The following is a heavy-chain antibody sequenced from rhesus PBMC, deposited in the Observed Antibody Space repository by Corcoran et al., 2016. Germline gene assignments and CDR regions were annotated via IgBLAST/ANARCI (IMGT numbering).Heavy chain of an antibody. CDR1: GFSLSTSGMG. J-gene: IGHJ4*01. CDR3: ARAYSSRYFDY. CDR2: IYWDDDR. Sequence: QVTLKESGPALMKPTQTLTLTCSFSGFSLSTSGMGVGWIRQPSRKTPEWLALIYWDDDRRYSTSLKSRLTISKDTSKTQVVLTVTNMDPVDTATYYCARAYSSRYFDYWGQGVLVTVSS. D-gene: IGHD6-19*01. V-gene: IGHV2-1*01.